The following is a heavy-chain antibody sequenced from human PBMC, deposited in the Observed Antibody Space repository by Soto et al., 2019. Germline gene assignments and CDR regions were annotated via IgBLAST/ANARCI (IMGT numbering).Heavy chain of an antibody. J-gene: IGHJ4*02. D-gene: IGHD3-3*01. Sequence: EVQLVESGGGLVQPGGSLRLSCAASGFTFSSYSMNWVRQAPGKGLEWVSYISSSSSTIYYADSVKGRFTISRDNAKNSLYLQMNSLRAEDTAVYYCASSWRLPHRFFDYWGQGTLVTVSS. CDR3: ASSWRLPHRFFDY. CDR1: GFTFSSYS. CDR2: ISSSSSTI. V-gene: IGHV3-48*01.